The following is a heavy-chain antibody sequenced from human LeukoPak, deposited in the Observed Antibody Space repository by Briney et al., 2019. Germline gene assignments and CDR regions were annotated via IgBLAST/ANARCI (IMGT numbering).Heavy chain of an antibody. CDR3: ARGLRYYYDSSGY. Sequence: GSLRLSCAASGFTFSSYSMNWVRQAPGKGLEWVSSISSSSYIYYADSVKGRFTISRDNAKNSLYLQMNSLRAEDTAVYYCARGLRYYYDSSGYWGQGTLVTVSS. J-gene: IGHJ4*02. CDR2: ISSSSYI. D-gene: IGHD3-22*01. CDR1: GFTFSSYS. V-gene: IGHV3-21*01.